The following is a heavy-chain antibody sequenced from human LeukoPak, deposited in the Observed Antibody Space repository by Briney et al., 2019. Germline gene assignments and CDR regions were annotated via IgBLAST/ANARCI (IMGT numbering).Heavy chain of an antibody. CDR3: ARNAGGQQLVDSAFDI. D-gene: IGHD6-13*01. J-gene: IGHJ3*02. V-gene: IGHV1-69*06. CDR2: IIPIFGTA. CDR1: GGTFSSYA. Sequence: ASVKVSCKASGGTFSSYAISWVRQAPGQGLEWMGGIIPIFGTANYAQKFQGRVTITADKSTSTAYMELSSLRSEDTAVYYCARNAGGQQLVDSAFDIWGQGTMVTVSS.